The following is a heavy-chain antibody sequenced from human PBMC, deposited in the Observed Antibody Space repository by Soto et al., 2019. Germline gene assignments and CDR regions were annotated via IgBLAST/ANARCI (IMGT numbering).Heavy chain of an antibody. CDR3: ARDQDTSGKAVFDS. Sequence: EVQLVESGGGLVQPGGSLRLSCVVSGFTLSSRRMHWVRQTPGKGLVWVSRIQPDGSSTNYADSVKGRFTISRDNAKNTVYLQMNSLRPEDTAMYYCARDQDTSGKAVFDSWGQGTLVTVSS. J-gene: IGHJ4*02. D-gene: IGHD2-15*01. CDR2: IQPDGSST. V-gene: IGHV3-74*01. CDR1: GFTLSSRR.